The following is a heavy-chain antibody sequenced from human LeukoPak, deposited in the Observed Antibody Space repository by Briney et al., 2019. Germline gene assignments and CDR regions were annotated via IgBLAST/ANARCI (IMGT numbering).Heavy chain of an antibody. CDR2: ISAYNGNT. J-gene: IGHJ5*02. Sequence: ASVKVSCKASGYTFTSYGISWVRQAPGQGLEWMGWISAYNGNTNYAQKLQGRVTMTTDTSTSTAYMELRSLRSDDTAVYYCARLLQYYYDSSGYYWGHWFDPWGQGTLVTVSS. D-gene: IGHD3-22*01. CDR3: ARLLQYYYDSSGYYWGHWFDP. CDR1: GYTFTSYG. V-gene: IGHV1-18*01.